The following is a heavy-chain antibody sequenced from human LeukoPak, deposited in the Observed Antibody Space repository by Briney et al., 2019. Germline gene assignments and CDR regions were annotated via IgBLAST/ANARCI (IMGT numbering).Heavy chain of an antibody. V-gene: IGHV1-18*01. J-gene: IGHJ4*02. CDR2: ISAYNGNT. CDR3: ARANGDYYGSGSYDY. CDR1: GYTFTSYG. Sequence: ASVKVSCKASGYTFTSYGISWVRQAPGQGLEWMGWISAYNGNTNYAEKLQGRVTMTTDTSTSTAYMELRSLRSDDTAVYYCARANGDYYGSGSYDYWGQGTLVTVSS. D-gene: IGHD3-10*01.